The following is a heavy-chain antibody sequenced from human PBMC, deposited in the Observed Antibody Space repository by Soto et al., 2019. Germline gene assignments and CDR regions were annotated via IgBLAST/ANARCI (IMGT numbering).Heavy chain of an antibody. CDR1: VGSSRNYF. V-gene: IGHV4-59*01. D-gene: IGHD2-15*01. CDR3: ADGAATSRHIARYSFDL. J-gene: IGHJ5*01. CDR2: IHYSWTT. Sequence: SSTXSLTCTVSVGSSRNYFFSWIRQPPGKGLELIGYIHYSWTTSFFPSYNPSLRSRVTISEETSNKQFSLKLLSVTTAETDVYFCADGAATSRHIARYSFDLWGQGTLV.